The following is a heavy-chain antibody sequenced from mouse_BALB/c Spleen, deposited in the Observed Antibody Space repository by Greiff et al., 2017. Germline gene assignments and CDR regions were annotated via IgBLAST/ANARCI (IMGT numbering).Heavy chain of an antibody. CDR3: AREEYDGYYAMDY. J-gene: IGHJ4*01. V-gene: IGHV5-17*02. CDR2: ISSGSSTI. CDR1: GFTFSSFG. Sequence: EVQGVESGGGLVQPGGSRKLSCAASGFTFSSFGMHWVRQAPEKGLEWVAYISSGSSTIYYADTVKGRFTISRDNPKNTLFLQMTSLRSEDTAMYYCAREEYDGYYAMDYWGQGTSVTVSS. D-gene: IGHD2-3*01.